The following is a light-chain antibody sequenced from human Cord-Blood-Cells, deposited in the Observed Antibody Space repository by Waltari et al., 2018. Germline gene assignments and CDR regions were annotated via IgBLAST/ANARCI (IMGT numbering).Light chain of an antibody. CDR3: SSYTSSSTLVV. J-gene: IGLJ2*01. CDR2: DVS. V-gene: IGLV2-14*01. Sequence: QSALTQSASVSGSPGQSITISCTVTSSDVGGYNYVSWYKQHPGKAPKLMIDDVSNRPSGVSNRFAGSKSGNTASLTISGLQAEDEADYYCSSYTSSSTLVVFGGGTKLTVL. CDR1: SSDVGGYNY.